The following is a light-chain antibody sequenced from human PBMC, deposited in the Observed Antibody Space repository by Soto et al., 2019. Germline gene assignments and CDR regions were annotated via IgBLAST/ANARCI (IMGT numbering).Light chain of an antibody. CDR1: QGIRND. CDR2: AAS. V-gene: IGKV1-17*02. Sequence: DIQMTQSPSSLSASVGDRVTITCRASQGIRNDLGWYKQKPGKAPKRLIYAASSWQSGVPARFLGSGSGTEFTLTISNLQPEYFAHYYHLQHNSYPRTFGQWTKVEIK. J-gene: IGKJ1*01. CDR3: LQHNSYPRT.